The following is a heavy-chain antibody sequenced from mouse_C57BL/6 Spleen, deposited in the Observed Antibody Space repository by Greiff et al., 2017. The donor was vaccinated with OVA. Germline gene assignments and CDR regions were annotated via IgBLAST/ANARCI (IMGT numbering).Heavy chain of an antibody. J-gene: IGHJ2*01. D-gene: IGHD1-1*01. CDR1: GFTFTDYY. CDR2: IRNKANGYTT. V-gene: IGHV7-3*01. Sequence: EVKVEESGGGLVQPGGSLSLSCAASGFTFTDYYMSWVRQPPGKALEWLGFIRNKANGYTTEYSASVKGRFTISRDNSQSILYLQMNGLRAEDSATYYCARYLYDGSSYYLDYWGQGTTLTVSS. CDR3: ARYLYDGSSYYLDY.